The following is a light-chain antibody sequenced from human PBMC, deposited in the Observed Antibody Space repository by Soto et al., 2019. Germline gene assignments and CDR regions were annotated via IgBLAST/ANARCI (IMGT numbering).Light chain of an antibody. V-gene: IGLV2-14*01. Sequence: QSALTQPASVSGSPGQSITISCSGTRRHVGAYNLVSWYQQPPGKAPQLLIYEVRNRPSGISSRFSGSRSGNTASLTISSLLPEDEADYYCSAYTSRSTLVFGGGTKLTVL. CDR3: SAYTSRSTLV. J-gene: IGLJ2*01. CDR2: EVR. CDR1: RRHVGAYNL.